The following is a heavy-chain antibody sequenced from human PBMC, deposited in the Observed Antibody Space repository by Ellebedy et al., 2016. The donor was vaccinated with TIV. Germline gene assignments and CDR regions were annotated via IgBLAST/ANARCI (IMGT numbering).Heavy chain of an antibody. Sequence: SETLSLXCSVSGDSMSSYSWSWVRQPPGKGLEWIGYINYSGSTSYNPSLKSRVNMSIDASKIQFSLMLRSVSAADTAVYYCARVSTNYYYGLDVWGQGTTVAVSS. CDR2: INYSGST. J-gene: IGHJ6*02. CDR3: ARVSTNYYYGLDV. CDR1: GDSMSSYS. D-gene: IGHD3-16*02. V-gene: IGHV4-59*13.